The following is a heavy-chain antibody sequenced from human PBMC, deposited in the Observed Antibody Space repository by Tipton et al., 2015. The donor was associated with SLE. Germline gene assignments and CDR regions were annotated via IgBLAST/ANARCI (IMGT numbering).Heavy chain of an antibody. CDR3: ARESSTYDAFDI. Sequence: SLRLSCAASGFTFSSYAMHWVRQAPGKGLEWVAVISYDGSNKYYADSVKGRFTISRDNSYNSLYLQMNSLRAEDTAVYFCARESSTYDAFDIWGQGTMVTVSS. CDR2: ISYDGSNK. CDR1: GFTFSSYA. V-gene: IGHV3-30*04. J-gene: IGHJ3*02.